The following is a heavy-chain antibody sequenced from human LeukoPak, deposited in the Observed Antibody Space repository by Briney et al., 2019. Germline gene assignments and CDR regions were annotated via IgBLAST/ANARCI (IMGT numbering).Heavy chain of an antibody. D-gene: IGHD2-21*01. J-gene: IGHJ4*02. CDR2: IIPIFGTA. CDR3: AREGDPETDFDY. Sequence: SVKVSCKASGGTFSSYAISWVRQAPGQGLEWMGGIIPIFGTANYAQKFQGRVTITADESTSTAYMELSSLRSEDTAVYYCAREGDPETDFDYWGQGTLVTVSS. CDR1: GGTFSSYA. V-gene: IGHV1-69*13.